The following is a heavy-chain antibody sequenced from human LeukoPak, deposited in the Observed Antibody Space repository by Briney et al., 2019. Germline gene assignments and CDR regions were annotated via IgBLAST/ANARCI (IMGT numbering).Heavy chain of an antibody. CDR3: AKVQWLVLNY. CDR1: GFTFSSYA. J-gene: IGHJ4*02. CDR2: INGSGGIT. D-gene: IGHD6-19*01. Sequence: GGSLRLSCAASGFTFSSYAMSWVRQAPGKGLEWVSAINGSGGITSYADSVKGRFTISRDNSKNTLYLQMNSLRSDDTALYYCAKVQWLVLNYWGQGTLVTVSS. V-gene: IGHV3-23*01.